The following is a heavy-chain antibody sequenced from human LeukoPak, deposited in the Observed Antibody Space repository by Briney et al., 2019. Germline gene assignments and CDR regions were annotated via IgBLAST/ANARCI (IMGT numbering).Heavy chain of an antibody. CDR3: VRDGGNWDVHY. Sequence: SETLSLTCTVSGDSMSRDYYFWGWIRRPPGQKLEWIGSIYSGGGTHYNPSFNSRLTISADMSRNQFSLNLRSVTAADTAVYFCVRDGGNWDVHYWGQGTLVTVSS. D-gene: IGHD3-16*01. CDR1: GDSMSRDYYF. J-gene: IGHJ4*02. CDR2: IYSGGGT. V-gene: IGHV4-39*07.